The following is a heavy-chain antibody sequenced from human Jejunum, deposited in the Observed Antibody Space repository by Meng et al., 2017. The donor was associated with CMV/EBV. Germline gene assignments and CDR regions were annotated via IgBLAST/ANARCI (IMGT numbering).Heavy chain of an antibody. CDR3: ATVTGTLDPLPY. J-gene: IGHJ4*02. V-gene: IGHV3-23*01. CDR2: ISGTGVRT. Sequence: EVQLLESGGGFIQPGGSLRLSCAASGFTFSSHAMSWVRQAPGKGLEWVSSISGTGVRTFYADSVKGRFTISKDTSKDTLYLQMNSLRAEDTATYYCATVTGTLDPLPYWGLGTLVTVSA. CDR1: GFTFSSHA. D-gene: IGHD3-10*01.